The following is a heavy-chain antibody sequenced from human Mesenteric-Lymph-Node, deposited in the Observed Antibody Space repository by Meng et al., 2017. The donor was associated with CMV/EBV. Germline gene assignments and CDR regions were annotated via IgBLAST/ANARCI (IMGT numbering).Heavy chain of an antibody. CDR3: ANNKYSDYVFDY. Sequence: SGFSLNTTAVGVCWLRQPAGPAVESLPLIYSDDDKRYSPSSSLHPRVTIAKETTENRVVLTMTNMASMNTATYYCANNKYSDYVFDYWGQGILVTVSS. CDR1: GFSLNTTAVG. D-gene: IGHD3-16*01. CDR2: IYSDDDK. J-gene: IGHJ4*02. V-gene: IGHV2-5*02.